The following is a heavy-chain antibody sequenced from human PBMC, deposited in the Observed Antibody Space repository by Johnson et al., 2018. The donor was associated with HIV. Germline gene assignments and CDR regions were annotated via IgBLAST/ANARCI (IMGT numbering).Heavy chain of an antibody. V-gene: IGHV3-30*03. CDR2: ISYDGINK. CDR1: GFTFSTNW. Sequence: QEKLVESGGDLVQPGGSLRLSCVGSGFTFSTNWMHWVRQAPGKGLEWVTIISYDGINKYYADSMKGRFTISRDNSKDTLYLQMLSLKPEDTALYYCARDPPYGGNPSAFDVWGQGTMVTVSS. J-gene: IGHJ3*01. D-gene: IGHD4-23*01. CDR3: ARDPPYGGNPSAFDV.